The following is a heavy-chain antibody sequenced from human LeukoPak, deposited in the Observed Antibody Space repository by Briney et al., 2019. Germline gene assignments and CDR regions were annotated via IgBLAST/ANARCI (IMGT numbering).Heavy chain of an antibody. CDR2: IIPIFGTA. Sequence: SVKVSCKASGGTFSSYAISWVRQAPGQGLEWMGGIIPIFGTANYAQKFQGRVTITADESTSTAYMELSSLRSEDTAVYYCARGLPAGATRGYYYYYMDVWGKGTTVTVSS. J-gene: IGHJ6*03. CDR3: ARGLPAGATRGYYYYYMDV. D-gene: IGHD1-26*01. V-gene: IGHV1-69*01. CDR1: GGTFSSYA.